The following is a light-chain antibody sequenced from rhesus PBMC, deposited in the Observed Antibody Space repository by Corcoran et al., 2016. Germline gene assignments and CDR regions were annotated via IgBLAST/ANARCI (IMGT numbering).Light chain of an antibody. CDR2: KVS. CDR1: QSLVHNNGNTY. Sequence: DVVMTQSPLSLPITPGQPASISCRSSQSLVHNNGNTYLSWYQQKPGQPPRLLIYKVSNLDSGVPDRFRGSGAGTDFTLKISRVEAEDVGVYYCGQGTHWPYSFGQGTRVEIK. CDR3: GQGTHWPYS. V-gene: IGKV2-64*01. J-gene: IGKJ2*01.